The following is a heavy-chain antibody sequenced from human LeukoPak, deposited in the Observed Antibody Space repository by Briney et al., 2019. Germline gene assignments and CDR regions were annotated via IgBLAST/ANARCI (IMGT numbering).Heavy chain of an antibody. D-gene: IGHD4-11*01. CDR2: ISGSGGST. V-gene: IGHV3-23*01. CDR1: GFTFSSYA. CDR3: AKDCLGYSNPPYDAFDI. J-gene: IGHJ3*02. Sequence: GGSLRLSCAASGFTFSSYAMSWVRQAPGKGLEWVSAISGSGGSTYYADSVKGRFTISRDNSKNTLYLQMNSLRAEDTAVYYCAKDCLGYSNPPYDAFDIWGQGTMVTVSS.